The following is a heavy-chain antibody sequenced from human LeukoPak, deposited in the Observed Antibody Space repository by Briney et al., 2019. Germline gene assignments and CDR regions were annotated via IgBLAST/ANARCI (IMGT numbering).Heavy chain of an antibody. V-gene: IGHV7-4-1*02. CDR3: ARGYCSSTSCYGGSY. Sequence: ASVKVSCKASGYTFTSYAMNWVRQAPGQGLEWMGWNNTNTGNPTYAQGFTGRFVFSLDTSVSTAYLQISSLKAEDTAVYYCARGYCSSTSCYGGSYWGQGTLVTVSS. D-gene: IGHD2-2*01. CDR1: GYTFTSYA. CDR2: NNTNTGNP. J-gene: IGHJ4*02.